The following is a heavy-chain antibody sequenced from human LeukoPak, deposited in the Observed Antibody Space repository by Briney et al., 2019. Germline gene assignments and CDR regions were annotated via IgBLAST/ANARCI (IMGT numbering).Heavy chain of an antibody. CDR2: ISYDGSNK. CDR1: GFTFSSYW. V-gene: IGHV3-30*03. Sequence: GGSLRLSCAASGFTFSSYWMSWVRQAPGKGLEWVAVISYDGSNKYYADSVKGRFTTSRDNSKNTLYLQMNSLRAEDTAVYYCARPGIAVAGTSIWGQGTLVTVSS. J-gene: IGHJ4*02. CDR3: ARPGIAVAGTSI. D-gene: IGHD6-19*01.